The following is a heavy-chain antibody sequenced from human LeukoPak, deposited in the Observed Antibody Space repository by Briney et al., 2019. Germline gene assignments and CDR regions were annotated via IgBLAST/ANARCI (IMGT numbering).Heavy chain of an antibody. Sequence: PSETLSLTCTVSGGSISSYYWSWIRQPPGKGLEWIGYIYYSGSTNYNPSLKSRVTISVDTSKNQFSLKLSSVTAADTAVYYCASSFLPLGYCSSTSCPDAFDIWGQGTMVTVSS. J-gene: IGHJ3*02. V-gene: IGHV4-59*08. D-gene: IGHD2-2*01. CDR3: ASSFLPLGYCSSTSCPDAFDI. CDR1: GGSISSYY. CDR2: IYYSGST.